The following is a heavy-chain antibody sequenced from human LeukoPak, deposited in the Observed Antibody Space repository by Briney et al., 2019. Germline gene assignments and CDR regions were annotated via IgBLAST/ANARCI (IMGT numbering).Heavy chain of an antibody. J-gene: IGHJ6*02. V-gene: IGHV7-4-1*02. Sequence: ASVKVSCKASGYTFTSYAMNWVRQAPGQGLEWMGWINTNTGNPTYAQGFTGRFVFSLDTSVSTAYLQISSLKAEDTAVYYCARDDPNKPNYGMDVWGQGTTVTVSS. CDR2: INTNTGNP. CDR3: ARDDPNKPNYGMDV. CDR1: GYTFTSYA.